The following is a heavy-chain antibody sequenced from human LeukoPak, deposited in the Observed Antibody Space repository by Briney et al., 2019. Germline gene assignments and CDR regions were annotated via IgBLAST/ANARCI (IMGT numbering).Heavy chain of an antibody. CDR1: GGSISSNIYY. CDR3: ASRYGDYGLYYFDY. Sequence: SETLSLTCTVSGGSISSNIYYWGWIRQPPGKGLEWIGSLYYTGSTYYNPSLKSRVPISVDPSKKQFSLRLSSVTAADTAVYYCASRYGDYGLYYFDYWGQGTLVTVSS. J-gene: IGHJ4*02. D-gene: IGHD4-17*01. CDR2: LYYTGST. V-gene: IGHV4-39*01.